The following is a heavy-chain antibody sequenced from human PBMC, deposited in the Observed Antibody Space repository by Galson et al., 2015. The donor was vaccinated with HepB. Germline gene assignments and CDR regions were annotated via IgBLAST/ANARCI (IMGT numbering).Heavy chain of an antibody. D-gene: IGHD6-19*01. CDR3: GRGGLRAVAGTKGDY. CDR1: GFTVSDYS. V-gene: IGHV3-30-3*01. CDR2: TSYDGSNN. Sequence: SLRLSCAASGFTVSDYSMYWVRQAPGKGLEWVAVTSYDGSNNYYGDLVKGRFSISRDSSKNTLFLQMRSVRTDDTAVYYCGRGGLRAVAGTKGDYWGQGSLVTVS. J-gene: IGHJ4*02.